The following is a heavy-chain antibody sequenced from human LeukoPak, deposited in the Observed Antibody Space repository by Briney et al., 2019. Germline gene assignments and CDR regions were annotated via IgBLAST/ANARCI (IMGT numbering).Heavy chain of an antibody. V-gene: IGHV4-59*08. Sequence: SETLSLTCTVSGGSISSYYWSWIRQPPGKGLEWIGYIYYSGNTNYSPSLRSRVTMSVDTSKNQLSLDLSSVTAADTAVYYCARHQSHLGDPFFDSWGQGTLVTVSS. D-gene: IGHD2-21*02. CDR1: GGSISSYY. CDR2: IYYSGNT. J-gene: IGHJ4*02. CDR3: ARHQSHLGDPFFDS.